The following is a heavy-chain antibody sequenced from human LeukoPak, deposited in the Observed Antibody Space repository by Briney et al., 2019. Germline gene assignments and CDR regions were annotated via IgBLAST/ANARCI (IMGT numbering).Heavy chain of an antibody. J-gene: IGHJ6*03. V-gene: IGHV3-21*01. CDR3: ASGHKVYYYYYYMDV. CDR1: GFTFSSYA. Sequence: GGSLRLSCAASGFTFSSYAMSWVRQAPGKGLEWVSSISSSSSYIYYADSVKGRFTISRDNAKNSLYLQMNSLRAEDTAVYYCASGHKVYYYYYYMDVWGKGTTVTVSS. CDR2: ISSSSSYI.